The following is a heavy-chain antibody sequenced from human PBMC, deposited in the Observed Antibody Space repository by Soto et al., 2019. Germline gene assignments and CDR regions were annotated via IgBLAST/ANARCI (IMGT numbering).Heavy chain of an antibody. V-gene: IGHV4-59*01. J-gene: IGHJ5*02. CDR3: ARVAITFHWFDP. CDR1: GGSISSYY. Sequence: SETLSLTCTVSGGSISSYYWSWIRQPPGKGLEWIGYIYYSGSTNYNPSLKSRVTISVDTSKNQFSLKLSSVTAADTAVYYCARVAITFHWFDPWGQGTLVTVSS. D-gene: IGHD3-16*01. CDR2: IYYSGST.